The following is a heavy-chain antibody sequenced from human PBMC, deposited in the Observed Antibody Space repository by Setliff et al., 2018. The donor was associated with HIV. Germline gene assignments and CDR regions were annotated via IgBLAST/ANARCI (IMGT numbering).Heavy chain of an antibody. CDR3: ARDGPLEGSYRYYYYYMDV. Sequence: SETLSLTCAVYGGSFSGYYWSWIRQPPGKGLEWIGYMSYSGSTYYNPSLKSRIIMSVDTSKNQFSLKLSSVTAADTALYYCARDGPLEGSYRYYYYYMDVWGKGTTVTVSS. CDR2: MSYSGST. D-gene: IGHD3-10*01. CDR1: GGSFSGYY. J-gene: IGHJ6*03. V-gene: IGHV4-59*01.